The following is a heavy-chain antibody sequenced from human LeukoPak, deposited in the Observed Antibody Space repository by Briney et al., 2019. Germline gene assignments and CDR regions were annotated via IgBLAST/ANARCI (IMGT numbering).Heavy chain of an antibody. CDR2: IYTSGST. CDR3: ATQDYDILTGYPEALYAFDI. V-gene: IGHV4-4*07. D-gene: IGHD3-9*01. CDR1: GGSISSYY. Sequence: PSETLSLTCTVSGGSISSYYWSWIRRPAGKGLEWIGRIYTSGSTNYNPSLKSRVTMSVDTSKNQFSLKLSSVTAADTAVYYCATQDYDILTGYPEALYAFDIWGQGTMVTVSS. J-gene: IGHJ3*02.